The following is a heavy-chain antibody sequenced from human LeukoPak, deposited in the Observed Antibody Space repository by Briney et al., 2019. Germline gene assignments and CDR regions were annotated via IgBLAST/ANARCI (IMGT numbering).Heavy chain of an antibody. Sequence: GRSLRLSCAASGFTFSSYAMHWVREAPGKRLEWVAVISYDGSNKYYADSVKGRFTISRDNSKNTLYLQMNSLRAEDTAVYYCARDRYSGYEFGDAFDIWGQGTMVTVSS. CDR2: ISYDGSNK. V-gene: IGHV3-30*04. J-gene: IGHJ3*02. D-gene: IGHD5-12*01. CDR1: GFTFSSYA. CDR3: ARDRYSGYEFGDAFDI.